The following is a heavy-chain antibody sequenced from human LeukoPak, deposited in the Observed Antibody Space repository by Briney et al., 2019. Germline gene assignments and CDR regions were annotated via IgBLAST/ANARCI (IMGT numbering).Heavy chain of an antibody. CDR2: ISGSGGST. V-gene: IGHV3-23*01. Sequence: PGGSLRLSCTVSGFTVSSDSMSWVRQAPGKGLEWVSAISGSGGSTYYADSVKGRFTVSRDNSKNMLNLQMNSLRAEDTAIYYCAKWARHYDILTGSNWFDPWGQGTLVTVSS. D-gene: IGHD3-9*01. CDR1: GFTVSSDS. J-gene: IGHJ5*02. CDR3: AKWARHYDILTGSNWFDP.